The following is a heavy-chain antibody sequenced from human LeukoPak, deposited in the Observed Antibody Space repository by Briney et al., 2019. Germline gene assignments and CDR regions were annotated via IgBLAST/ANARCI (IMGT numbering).Heavy chain of an antibody. CDR1: GGSISSSSYY. Sequence: PSETLSLTCTVSGGSISSSSYYWSWIRQPPGKGLEWIGYIYYSGSTNYNPSLKSRVTISVDTSKNQFSLKLSSVTAADTAVYYCARCGNSGPYPYYYYYYMDVWGKGTTVTVSS. CDR3: ARCGNSGPYPYYYYYYMDV. CDR2: IYYSGST. V-gene: IGHV4-61*01. D-gene: IGHD4-23*01. J-gene: IGHJ6*03.